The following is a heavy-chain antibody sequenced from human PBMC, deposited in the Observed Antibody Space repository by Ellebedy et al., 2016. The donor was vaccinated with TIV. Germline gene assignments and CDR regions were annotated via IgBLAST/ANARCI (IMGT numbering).Heavy chain of an antibody. CDR3: ARYGSTSWLGLTYYYYAVDV. CDR1: GGSVSSGNYY. D-gene: IGHD2-2*01. J-gene: IGHJ6*02. V-gene: IGHV4-61*01. Sequence: SETLSLXXTVSGGSVSSGNYYWSWIRQPPGKGLEWVGYIDTSGNTNYNPSLQSRLTISVGTSKSQFSLKLTSVTTADAATYYCARYGSTSWLGLTYYYYAVDVWGQGTTVSVSS. CDR2: IDTSGNT.